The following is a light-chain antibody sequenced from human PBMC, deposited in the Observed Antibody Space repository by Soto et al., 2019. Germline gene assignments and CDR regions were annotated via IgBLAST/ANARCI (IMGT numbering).Light chain of an antibody. CDR3: QQSFRSPIT. V-gene: IGKV1-39*01. J-gene: IGKJ5*01. Sequence: DIQMTQSPSSLSASVGDTVTMTCRASQSIALSVNWYQQKPGKAPKLLIYVAFTLESGVPSRFSGSGSGTEFTLTISSLQPEDFATSYCQQSFRSPITFGQGTRLE. CDR1: QSIALS. CDR2: VAF.